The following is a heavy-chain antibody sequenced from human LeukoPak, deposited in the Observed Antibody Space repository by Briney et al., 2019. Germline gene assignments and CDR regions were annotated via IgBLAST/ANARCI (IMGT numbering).Heavy chain of an antibody. D-gene: IGHD4-23*01. CDR1: GDSININSHF. J-gene: IGHJ4*02. V-gene: IGHV4-61*05. CDR3: ARVSRGNSVGGDY. Sequence: SETLSLTCTVSGDSININSHFWGWIRQPPGKGLEWIGYIYYSGSTNYNPSLKSRVTISLDTSKNQFSLKLSSVTAADTAMYYCARVSRGNSVGGDYWGQGTLVTVSS. CDR2: IYYSGST.